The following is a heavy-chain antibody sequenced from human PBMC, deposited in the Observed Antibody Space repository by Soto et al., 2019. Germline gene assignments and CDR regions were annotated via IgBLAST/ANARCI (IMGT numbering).Heavy chain of an antibody. V-gene: IGHV3-33*01. Sequence: PGGSLRLSCAASGFTFSSYGMHWVRQAPGKGLEWVAVIWYDGSNKYYADSVKGRFTISRDNSKNTLYLQMNSLRAEDTAVYYCEREDIAARHQNWFDPWGQGTLVTVSS. CDR2: IWYDGSNK. CDR1: GFTFSSYG. D-gene: IGHD6-6*01. CDR3: EREDIAARHQNWFDP. J-gene: IGHJ5*02.